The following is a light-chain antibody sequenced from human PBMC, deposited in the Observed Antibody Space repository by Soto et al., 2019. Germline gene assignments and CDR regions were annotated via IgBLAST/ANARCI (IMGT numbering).Light chain of an antibody. CDR1: QTVRNNY. J-gene: IGKJ5*01. V-gene: IGKV3-20*01. CDR3: QQYNNWPSIT. Sequence: EFVLTQSPGTLSLSPGERATLSCRAIQTVRNNYLAWYQQKPGQAPRLLIYDASSRATGIPDRLSGGGSGTDFTLTISSLQSEDFAVYYCQQYNNWPSITFGQGTRLEIK. CDR2: DAS.